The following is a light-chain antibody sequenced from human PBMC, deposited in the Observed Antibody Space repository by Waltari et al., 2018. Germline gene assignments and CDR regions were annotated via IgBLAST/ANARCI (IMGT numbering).Light chain of an antibody. J-gene: IGLJ3*02. V-gene: IGLV5-37*01. CDR1: SDINVDDFN. Sequence: QPVLTQPPSSSASPGDSASLTCTLPSDINVDDFNIYWYQQKPGGPPRFPLYYKSDSEKAQGSGVPSRFSGSKDASANAGILLISGLQSEDEADYYCMFWPSNVWVFGGGTKLTVL. CDR3: MFWPSNVWV. CDR2: YKSDSEK.